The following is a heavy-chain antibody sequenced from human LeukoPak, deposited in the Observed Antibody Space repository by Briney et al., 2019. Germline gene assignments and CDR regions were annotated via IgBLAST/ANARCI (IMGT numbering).Heavy chain of an antibody. Sequence: AGTLSLTCTVSGASISISTYYGGWIRQSPGKVLEWIGSVNYAVNTYYNPSLKSRVTISAATSKSQFSLKMNFVTGADTALYYCARHLGPYSASYLDYWGQGSLVTVSS. CDR3: ARHLGPYSASYLDY. D-gene: IGHD1-26*01. CDR2: VNYAVNT. J-gene: IGHJ4*02. V-gene: IGHV4-39*01. CDR1: GASISISTYY.